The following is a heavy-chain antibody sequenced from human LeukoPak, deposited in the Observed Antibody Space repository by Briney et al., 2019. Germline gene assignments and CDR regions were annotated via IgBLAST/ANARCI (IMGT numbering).Heavy chain of an antibody. V-gene: IGHV1-69*05. D-gene: IGHD1-7*01. Sequence: GASVKVSCKASGGTFSSYAISWVRQAPGQGREWMGGIIPIFGTANYAQKFQGRVTITTDESTSTAYMELSSLRSEDTAVYYCARVQGIKLELRSWGQGTLVTVSS. CDR2: IIPIFGTA. CDR3: ARVQGIKLELRS. CDR1: GGTFSSYA. J-gene: IGHJ4*02.